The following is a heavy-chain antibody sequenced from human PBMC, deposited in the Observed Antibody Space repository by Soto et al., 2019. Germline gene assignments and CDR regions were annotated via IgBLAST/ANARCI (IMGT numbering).Heavy chain of an antibody. V-gene: IGHV4-34*01. CDR2: INHSGST. CDR1: GGSFSGYY. CDR3: ARGYYGSGSYYNSHFGYYYYGMDV. J-gene: IGHJ6*02. Sequence: SETLSLTCAVYGGSFSGYYWSWIRQPPGKGLEWIGEINHSGSTNYNPSLKSRVTISVDTSKNQFSLKLSSVTAADTAVYYCARGYYGSGSYYNSHFGYYYYGMDVWGQGTTVTVSS. D-gene: IGHD3-10*01.